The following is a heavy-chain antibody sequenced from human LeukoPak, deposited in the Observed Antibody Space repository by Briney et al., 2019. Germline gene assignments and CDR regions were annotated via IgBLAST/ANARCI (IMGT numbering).Heavy chain of an antibody. CDR2: ISSNGHT. CDR1: GFTFRKYS. CDR3: ARNLVGPKMVDY. Sequence: PGGSLRLSCSASGFTFRKYSMHWVRQGPGKGLEYVSAISSNGHTYYADSVKGRFTISRDNAKNSLYLQMNSLRDEDTAVYYCARNLVGPKMVDYWGQGTLVTVSS. D-gene: IGHD1-26*01. J-gene: IGHJ4*02. V-gene: IGHV3-64*04.